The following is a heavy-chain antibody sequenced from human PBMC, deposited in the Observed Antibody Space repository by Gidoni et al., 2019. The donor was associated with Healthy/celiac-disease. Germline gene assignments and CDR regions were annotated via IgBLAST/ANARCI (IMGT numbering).Heavy chain of an antibody. J-gene: IGHJ4*02. CDR2: FDPEDGET. D-gene: IGHD3-3*01. Sequence: QVLLVQSGAEVKKPGASAKVSGKVSGYTHTELSLHWVRQAPGKGLEWMGGFDPEDGETIYAQKFQGRVTMTEDTSTDTAYMELSSLRSEDTAVYYCATGFLEWLFQNDYWGQGTLVTVSS. V-gene: IGHV1-24*01. CDR1: GYTHTELS. CDR3: ATGFLEWLFQNDY.